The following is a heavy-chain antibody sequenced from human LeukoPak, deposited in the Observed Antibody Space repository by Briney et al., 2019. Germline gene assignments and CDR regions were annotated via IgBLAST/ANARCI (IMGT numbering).Heavy chain of an antibody. J-gene: IGHJ3*02. D-gene: IGHD2-15*01. CDR2: ISYSGNT. CDR1: GFTFSSYA. V-gene: IGHV4-39*01. Sequence: KSGGSLRLSCAASGFTFSSYAMSWVRQPLGKGLEWIGTISYSGNTDYNPSLRSRVTISVDTSNNQFSLRLGSVTAADTAVYHCARHCCSGPAKRVFDIWGQGTMVTVSS. CDR3: ARHCCSGPAKRVFDI.